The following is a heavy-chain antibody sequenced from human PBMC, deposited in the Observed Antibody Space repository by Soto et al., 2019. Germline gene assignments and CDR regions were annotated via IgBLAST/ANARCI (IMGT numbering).Heavy chain of an antibody. CDR3: TTDLVDTAMDETRL. V-gene: IGHV3-15*01. CDR1: GFTFSNAW. J-gene: IGHJ4*02. Sequence: EVQLVESGGGLVKPGGSLRLSCAASGFTFSNAWMSWVRQAPGKGLEWVGRIKSKTDGGTTDYAAPVKGRFTISRDDSKNTLYLQMNSLKTEDTAVYYCTTDLVDTAMDETRLWGQGTLVTVSS. CDR2: IKSKTDGGTT. D-gene: IGHD5-18*01.